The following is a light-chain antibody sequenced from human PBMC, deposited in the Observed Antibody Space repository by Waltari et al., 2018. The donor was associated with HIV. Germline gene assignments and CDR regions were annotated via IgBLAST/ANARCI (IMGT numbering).Light chain of an antibody. J-gene: IGKJ1*01. V-gene: IGKV3-20*01. Sequence: EIVLTQSPGTLSLSSGERATLSCRASHSVSSNYLAWYQQKPGQAPRLLIYGASSRATCIPDRVSGSGSETDFTLTISRLEPEDFAVYYCQQYGNSPGTFGQGTKVEIK. CDR1: HSVSSNY. CDR3: QQYGNSPGT. CDR2: GAS.